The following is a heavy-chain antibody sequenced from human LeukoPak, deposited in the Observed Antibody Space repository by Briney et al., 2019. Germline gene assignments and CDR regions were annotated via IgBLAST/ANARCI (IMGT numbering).Heavy chain of an antibody. CDR3: ARVVRDTAMVKRGYYYYYMDV. Sequence: SETLSLTCTVSGGSISSYYWSWIRQPPGKGLEWIGYIYNSGSTNYNPSLKSRVTISVDTSKNQFSLKLSSVTAADTAVYYCARVVRDTAMVKRGYYYYYMDVWGKGTTVTVSS. V-gene: IGHV4-59*01. CDR2: IYNSGST. J-gene: IGHJ6*03. CDR1: GGSISSYY. D-gene: IGHD5-18*01.